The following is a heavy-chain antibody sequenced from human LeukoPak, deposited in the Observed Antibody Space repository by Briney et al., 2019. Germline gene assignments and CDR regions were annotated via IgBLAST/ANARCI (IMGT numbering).Heavy chain of an antibody. CDR3: ARRGRYCSSTSCYVAY. D-gene: IGHD2-2*01. CDR1: GFSFSSYG. V-gene: IGHV3-7*01. Sequence: GGSLRLSCAASGFSFSSYGMSWVRQAPGKGLEGVANIKQDGSEKYYVDSVKSRFTISRDNAKNSLYLQMNSLRAEDTAVYYCARRGRYCSSTSCYVAYWGQGTLVTVSS. CDR2: IKQDGSEK. J-gene: IGHJ4*02.